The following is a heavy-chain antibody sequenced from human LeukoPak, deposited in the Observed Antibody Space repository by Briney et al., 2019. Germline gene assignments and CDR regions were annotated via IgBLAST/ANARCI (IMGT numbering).Heavy chain of an antibody. Sequence: ASVKVSCTDSGGTFSSYTMSWVRQAPGQGLEWMGRIIPILAITNYAQKFQGRVTITADKSTSTAYMELSSLRSEDTAVYYWAREGNSAFDYWGQGPLVTVSP. CDR3: AREGNSAFDY. CDR2: IIPILAIT. V-gene: IGHV1-69*04. J-gene: IGHJ4*02. CDR1: GGTFSSYT. D-gene: IGHD1-1*01.